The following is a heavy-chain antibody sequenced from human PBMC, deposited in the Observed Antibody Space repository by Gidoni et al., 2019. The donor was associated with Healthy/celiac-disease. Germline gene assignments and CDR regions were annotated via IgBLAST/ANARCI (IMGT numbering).Heavy chain of an antibody. D-gene: IGHD4-17*01. Sequence: VRQAPGKGLEWVSSISRTSSYIYYAYSVKGRFTIPRDNAKNSLYLQMNSMRVEDTAVSYCARDTVTLFPDRIYYFDYWGQGTLVTVSS. V-gene: IGHV3-21*01. CDR2: ISRTSSYI. J-gene: IGHJ4*02. CDR3: ARDTVTLFPDRIYYFDY.